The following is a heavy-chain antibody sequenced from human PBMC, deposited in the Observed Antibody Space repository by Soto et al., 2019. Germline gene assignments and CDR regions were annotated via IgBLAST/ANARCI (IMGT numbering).Heavy chain of an antibody. CDR3: ARASPFNSGDNSGFGY. CDR1: GFTYSSAW. D-gene: IGHD4-17*01. CDR2: INSDWRGR. J-gene: IGHJ4*02. Sequence: PVESLMLSWAGAGFTYSSAWMHLVRQAPGEGLGWVSDINSDWRGRSYADSVKGRFSICRHNAEKTLYLHMHSLSSEDSAVFLCARASPFNSGDNSGFGYWGQGTLVTVSS. V-gene: IGHV3-74*01.